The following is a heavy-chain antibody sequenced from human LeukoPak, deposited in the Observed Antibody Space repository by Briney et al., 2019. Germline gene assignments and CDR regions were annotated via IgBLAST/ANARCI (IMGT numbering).Heavy chain of an antibody. CDR3: VRVPPLPYTTTWYYFDY. CDR2: IYSGGAR. V-gene: IGHV3-53*01. CDR1: GFTVSSNY. D-gene: IGHD3-16*01. Sequence: GGSLRLSCAASGFTVSSNYMSWVRQAPGKGVEWVSIIYSGGARYYADSVKGRFTISRDDSENTLYLQMNSLRPEDTAVYYCVRVPPLPYTTTWYYFDYWGQGTLVTVSS. J-gene: IGHJ4*02.